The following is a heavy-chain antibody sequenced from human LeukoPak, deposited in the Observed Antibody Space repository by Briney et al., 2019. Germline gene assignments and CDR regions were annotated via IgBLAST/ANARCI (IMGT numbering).Heavy chain of an antibody. CDR1: GFTFSNAW. CDR3: TTQYYYGSGGDY. Sequence: GGSLRLSCAASGFTFSNAWMSWVRQAPGKGLEWVGRIKSKTGGGTTDYAAPVKGRFTISRDDSKNTLYLQMNSLKTEDTAVYYCTTQYYYGSGGDYWGQGTLVTVSS. J-gene: IGHJ4*02. V-gene: IGHV3-15*01. D-gene: IGHD3-10*01. CDR2: IKSKTGGGTT.